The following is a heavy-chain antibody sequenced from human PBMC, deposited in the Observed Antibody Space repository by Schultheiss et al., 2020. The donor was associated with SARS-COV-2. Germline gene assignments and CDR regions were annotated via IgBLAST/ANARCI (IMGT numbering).Heavy chain of an antibody. Sequence: SETLSLTCAVYGGSFSGYYWSWIRQPPGKGLEWIGEINHSGSTNYNPSLKTRVTMSVDSSKNQFSLKLSSVTAADTAVYYCARGGLGARPAPPNWFDPWGQGTLVTVSS. CDR1: GGSFSGYY. J-gene: IGHJ5*02. V-gene: IGHV4-34*01. CDR3: ARGGLGARPAPPNWFDP. D-gene: IGHD1-26*01. CDR2: INHSGST.